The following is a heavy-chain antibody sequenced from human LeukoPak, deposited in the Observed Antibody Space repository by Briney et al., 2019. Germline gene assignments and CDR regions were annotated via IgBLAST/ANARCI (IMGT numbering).Heavy chain of an antibody. V-gene: IGHV4-59*08. Sequence: SETLSLTCTVSGGSISSYYWSWIRQPPGNGLEWIGYIYYSGSTNYNPSLKSRVTISVDTSKNQFSLKLSSVTAADTAVYYCARRPGYSYAYYFDYWGQGTLVTVSS. J-gene: IGHJ4*02. CDR2: IYYSGST. D-gene: IGHD5-18*01. CDR3: ARRPGYSYAYYFDY. CDR1: GGSISSYY.